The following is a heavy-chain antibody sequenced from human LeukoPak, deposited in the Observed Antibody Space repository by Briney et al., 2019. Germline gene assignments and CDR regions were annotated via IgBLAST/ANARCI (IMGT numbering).Heavy chain of an antibody. CDR1: GFTFSSYE. D-gene: IGHD2-8*01. V-gene: IGHV3-48*03. CDR2: ISSSGSTI. Sequence: PGGSLRLSCADSGFTFSSYEMNWVRQAPGKGLEWVSYISSSGSTIYYADSVKGRFTISRDNAKNSLYLQMNSLRAEDTAVYYCARGGYCTNGVCYSTSPFDYWGQGTLVTVSS. J-gene: IGHJ4*02. CDR3: ARGGYCTNGVCYSTSPFDY.